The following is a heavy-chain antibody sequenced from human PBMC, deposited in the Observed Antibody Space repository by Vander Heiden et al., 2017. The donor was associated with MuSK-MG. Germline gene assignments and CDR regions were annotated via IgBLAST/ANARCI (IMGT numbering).Heavy chain of an antibody. V-gene: IGHV1-69*01. Sequence: QVQLVQSGAAVQKPGSSVKVSCKASGGTFSSYAISWVRQAPGQGLEWMGGIIPIFGTANYAQKFQGRVTITADESTSTAYMELSSLRSEDTAVYYCASWGAPGYCSSTSCYTLGWFDPWGQGTLVTVSS. CDR2: IIPIFGTA. CDR1: GGTFSSYA. J-gene: IGHJ5*02. D-gene: IGHD2-2*01. CDR3: ASWGAPGYCSSTSCYTLGWFDP.